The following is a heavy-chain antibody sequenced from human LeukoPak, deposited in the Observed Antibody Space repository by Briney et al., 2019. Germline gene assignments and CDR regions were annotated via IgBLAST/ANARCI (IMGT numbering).Heavy chain of an antibody. Sequence: SVKVSCKASGGTFSSYAISWVRQAPGQGLEWMGGIIPIFGTANYAQKFQGRVTITADESTSTAYMELSSLRSEDTAVYYCAREDIVVVPAARNQMGYFYYYGMDVWGQGTTATVSS. V-gene: IGHV1-69*13. CDR3: AREDIVVVPAARNQMGYFYYYGMDV. J-gene: IGHJ6*02. D-gene: IGHD2-2*01. CDR1: GGTFSSYA. CDR2: IIPIFGTA.